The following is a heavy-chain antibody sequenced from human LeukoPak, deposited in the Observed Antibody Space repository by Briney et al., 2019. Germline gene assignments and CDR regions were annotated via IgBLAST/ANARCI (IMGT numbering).Heavy chain of an antibody. J-gene: IGHJ6*02. CDR3: AKGSGSYYNNYYYGMDV. Sequence: PGGSLRLSCAASGFTFSNYGMHWVRQAPGKGLEWVAVISYDGSNKYYAESVKGRFTISRDNSKNTLYLQMNSLRAEDTAVYYCAKGSGSYYNNYYYGMDVWGQGTTVTVSS. D-gene: IGHD3-10*01. V-gene: IGHV3-30*18. CDR2: ISYDGSNK. CDR1: GFTFSNYG.